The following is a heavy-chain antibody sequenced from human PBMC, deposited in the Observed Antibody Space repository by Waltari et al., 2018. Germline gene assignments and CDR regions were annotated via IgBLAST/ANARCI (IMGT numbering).Heavy chain of an antibody. Sequence: QLQLQESGPGLVKPSETLSLTCTVSGGSISSSSYYWGWIRQPPGKGLEWIGIIYYSGSTYYNPSLKSLVTISVDTSKNQFSLKLSSVTAADTAVYYCARVVRGSGSYYKDYWGQGTLVTVSS. V-gene: IGHV4-39*07. CDR2: IYYSGST. CDR3: ARVVRGSGSYYKDY. D-gene: IGHD3-10*01. J-gene: IGHJ4*02. CDR1: GGSISSSSYY.